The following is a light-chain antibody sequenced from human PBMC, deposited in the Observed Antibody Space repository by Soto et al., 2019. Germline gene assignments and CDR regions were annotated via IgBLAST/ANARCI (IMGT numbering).Light chain of an antibody. Sequence: DIQMTQSPSSLSASVGDSVTVTCRASQNIGNYLNWYQQRPGKVPKLLIYAASSLESGVPSRFSGSGSETDFTLTISSLQPEDFATYCCHQSFITPWTFGQGTKVDI. CDR3: HQSFITPWT. CDR2: AAS. J-gene: IGKJ1*01. V-gene: IGKV1-39*01. CDR1: QNIGNY.